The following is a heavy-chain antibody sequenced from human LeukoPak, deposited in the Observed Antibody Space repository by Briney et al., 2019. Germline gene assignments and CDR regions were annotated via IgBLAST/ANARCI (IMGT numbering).Heavy chain of an antibody. J-gene: IGHJ3*02. D-gene: IGHD1-26*01. CDR3: AKAGVVGGDYVPVDI. V-gene: IGHV3-30*02. Sequence: PGGSLRLSCAASGFTFNNYGVHWVRQAPGKGLEWVAFIRFDGGYKYYADFVKGRFTISRYNSKNTLYLQMNSLRAEDTAVYYCAKAGVVGGDYVPVDIWGQGTMVTVSS. CDR1: GFTFNNYG. CDR2: IRFDGGYK.